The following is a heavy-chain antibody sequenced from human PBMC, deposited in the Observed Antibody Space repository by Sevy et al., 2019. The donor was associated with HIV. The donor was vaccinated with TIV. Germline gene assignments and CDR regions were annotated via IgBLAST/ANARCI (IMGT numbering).Heavy chain of an antibody. Sequence: SKTLSLTCTVSGGSMTSLYWNWIRQPPGKGLEWIANIYYNGHVNYNPSLKSRVTLSLDTSKNQFSLRLSSVTAADTAMYYCAGENAWGRGYSWGQGTLVTVSS. CDR2: IYYNGHV. J-gene: IGHJ4*02. D-gene: IGHD1-26*01. CDR3: AGENAWGRGYS. CDR1: GGSMTSLY. V-gene: IGHV4-59*08.